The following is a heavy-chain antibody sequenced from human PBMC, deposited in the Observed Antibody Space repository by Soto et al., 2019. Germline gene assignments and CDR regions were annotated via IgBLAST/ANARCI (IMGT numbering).Heavy chain of an antibody. V-gene: IGHV3-30-3*01. CDR3: ATPVAGSSPLGY. CDR1: GFTFSSYA. CDR2: ISYDGSNK. D-gene: IGHD6-19*01. Sequence: QVQLVESGGGVVQPGRSLRLSCAASGFTFSSYAMHWVRQAPGKGLEWVAVISYDGSNKYYADSVKGRFTISRDNSKNTLYLQMNSLRAEDTAVYYCATPVAGSSPLGYWGQGTLVTVSS. J-gene: IGHJ4*02.